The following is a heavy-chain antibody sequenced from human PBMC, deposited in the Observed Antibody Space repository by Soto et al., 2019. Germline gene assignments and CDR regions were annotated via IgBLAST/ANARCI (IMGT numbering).Heavy chain of an antibody. Sequence: SVKVSCKASGGTFRSYSISWVRQAPGQGLEWMGGIIPIFDITNYAQKFQGRVTITADESTSTAYMELSSLGSDDTAVYYCARPDEGGYSSNHHYYYALDVWGQGTTVPVS. V-gene: IGHV1-69*13. J-gene: IGHJ6*02. CDR1: GGTFRSYS. CDR2: IIPIFDIT. CDR3: ARPDEGGYSSNHHYYYALDV. D-gene: IGHD3-22*01.